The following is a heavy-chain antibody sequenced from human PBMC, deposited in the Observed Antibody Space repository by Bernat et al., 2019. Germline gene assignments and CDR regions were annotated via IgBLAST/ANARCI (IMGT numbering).Heavy chain of an antibody. CDR3: AIEYCGGSSCYSNDAFDI. CDR2: INHSGST. J-gene: IGHJ3*02. V-gene: IGHV4-39*07. Sequence: QLQLQESGPGLVKPLETLSLSCTVSGGSISSRSYYWGWIRQPPGKGLEWIGEINHSGSTNYNPSLKSRVTISVDTSKNQCSLKLSSVTAADTAVYYCAIEYCGGSSCYSNDAFDIWGQGTMVTVSS. CDR1: GGSISSRSYY. D-gene: IGHD2-15*01.